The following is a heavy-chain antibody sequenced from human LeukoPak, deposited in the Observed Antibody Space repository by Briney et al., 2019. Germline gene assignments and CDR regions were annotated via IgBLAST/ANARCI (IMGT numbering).Heavy chain of an antibody. CDR2: IYYSGST. J-gene: IGHJ6*02. D-gene: IGHD6-13*01. Sequence: SETLSLTCTVSGGSISSGGYYWSWIRQHPGKGLEWIGYIYYSGSTYYNPSLKSRVTISVDTSKNQFSLKLSSVTAADMAVYYCASASPYSSSWYRTYYYGMDVWGQGTTVTVSS. CDR3: ASASPYSSSWYRTYYYGMDV. CDR1: GGSISSGGYY. V-gene: IGHV4-31*03.